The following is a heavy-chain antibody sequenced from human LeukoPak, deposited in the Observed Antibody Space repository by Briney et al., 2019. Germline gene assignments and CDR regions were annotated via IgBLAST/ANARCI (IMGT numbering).Heavy chain of an antibody. CDR3: ATDLGDNWNSKPGVL. J-gene: IGHJ4*02. CDR2: FDPEDGET. CDR1: GYTLTELS. V-gene: IGHV1-24*01. D-gene: IGHD1-7*01. Sequence: ASVKFSCKVSGYTLTELSMHWVRQAPGKGLEWMGGFDPEDGETIYAQKFQGRVTMTEDTSTDTAYMELSSLRSEDTAVYYCATDLGDNWNSKPGVLWGQGTLVTVSS.